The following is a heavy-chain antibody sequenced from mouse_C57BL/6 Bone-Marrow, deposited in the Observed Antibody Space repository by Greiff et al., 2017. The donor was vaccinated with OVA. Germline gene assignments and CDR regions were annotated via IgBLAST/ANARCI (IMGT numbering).Heavy chain of an antibody. V-gene: IGHV1-81*01. J-gene: IGHJ3*01. CDR3: ARFAY. Sequence: QVQLQQSGAELARPGASVTLSCKASGYTFTSYGISWVKQRTGQGLEWIGEIYPRRGNTYYNEKFKGKATLTADKSSSTAYMELRSLTSDDSAVYFCARFAYWGQGTLVTVSA. CDR2: IYPRRGNT. CDR1: GYTFTSYG.